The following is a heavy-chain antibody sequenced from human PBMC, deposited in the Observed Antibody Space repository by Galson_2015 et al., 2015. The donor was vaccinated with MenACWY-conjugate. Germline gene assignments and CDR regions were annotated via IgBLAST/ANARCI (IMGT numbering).Heavy chain of an antibody. CDR2: INGGNGNK. Sequence: SVKVSCKASGYTFTSYAMHWVRQAPGQALEWMGWINGGNGNKKYSQKFQGRVTITRDTSTSKAYMELSSLRSDDTAEYYCARWEYCSGTTSCATTCYTDVSGQGTPVTVSS. CDR1: GYTFTSYA. CDR3: ARWEYCSGTTSCATTCYTDV. J-gene: IGHJ6*02. V-gene: IGHV1-3*01. D-gene: IGHD2-2*01.